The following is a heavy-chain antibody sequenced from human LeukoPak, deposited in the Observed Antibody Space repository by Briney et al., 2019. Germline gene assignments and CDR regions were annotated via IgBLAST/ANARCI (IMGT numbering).Heavy chain of an antibody. CDR1: GGSNSRSSNY. J-gene: IGHJ4*02. Sequence: SETLSLTCTVSGGSNSRSSNYWGWIRQSPGKGLEWIGSIYYSGSTYYNPSLKSRVTISIDTSKNQFSLKLSSVTAADTAVYYCATTTIRLGYWGQGTLVTVSS. V-gene: IGHV4-39*07. CDR3: ATTTIRLGY. D-gene: IGHD1-1*01. CDR2: IYYSGST.